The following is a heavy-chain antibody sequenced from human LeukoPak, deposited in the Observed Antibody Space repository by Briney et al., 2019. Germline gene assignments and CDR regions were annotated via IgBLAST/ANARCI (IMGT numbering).Heavy chain of an antibody. CDR2: ISPTSAHV. CDR3: GRDFLGEAGAGGY. V-gene: IGHV3-21*01. J-gene: IGHJ4*02. D-gene: IGHD6-19*01. Sequence: GGSLRLSCAASGFTFGSYAMNWVRQFPGKGLEWVSSISPTSAHVFYADSVSGRFTISRDNSKNSLYLQMNSLRAEDTAVYYCGRDFLGEAGAGGYWGQGTLVTVSS. CDR1: GFTFGSYA.